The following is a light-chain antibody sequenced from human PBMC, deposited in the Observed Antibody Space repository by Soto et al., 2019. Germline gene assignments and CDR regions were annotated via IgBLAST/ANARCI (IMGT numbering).Light chain of an antibody. CDR1: ESIGNY. V-gene: IGKV3-11*01. J-gene: IGKJ4*01. Sequence: EVVLTQSPATLSLSPRERATLSCRASESIGNYLAWYQQKLGQAPKLLIYDASHRAIGIPGRFSGDGSGTDFTLATSSLEPEDFAVYYCQWRSDWPPRLTFGGGTKVEIK. CDR3: QWRSDWPPRLT. CDR2: DAS.